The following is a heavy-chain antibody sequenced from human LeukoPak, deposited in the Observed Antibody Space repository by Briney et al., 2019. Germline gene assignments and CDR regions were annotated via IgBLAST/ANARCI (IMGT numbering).Heavy chain of an antibody. V-gene: IGHV4-59*01. CDR3: ARVNEKDCSSTSCEGPYYYYYYMDV. CDR2: IYYSGST. J-gene: IGHJ6*03. Sequence: SETLSLTCTVSGGSISSYYWSWIRQPPGKGLEWIGYIYYSGSTNYNPSLKSRVTISVDTSKNQFSLKLSSVTAADTAVYYYARVNEKDCSSTSCEGPYYYYYYMDVWGKGTTVTVSS. D-gene: IGHD2-2*01. CDR1: GGSISSYY.